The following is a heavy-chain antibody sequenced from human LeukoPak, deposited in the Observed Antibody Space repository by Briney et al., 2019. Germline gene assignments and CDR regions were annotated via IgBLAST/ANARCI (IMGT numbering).Heavy chain of an antibody. CDR2: ISWNSGRI. CDR3: AKDTVRGVTSLGWFFDL. CDR1: GFTFDDYA. V-gene: IGHV3-9*01. D-gene: IGHD3-10*01. J-gene: IGHJ2*01. Sequence: GGSLRLSCAVSGFTFDDYAMHWVRQVPGKGLEWVSGISWNSGRIGYADSVKGRFTISRDNAEDSLYLQMNSLRPEDTAFYYCAKDTVRGVTSLGWFFDLWDRGALVTVSS.